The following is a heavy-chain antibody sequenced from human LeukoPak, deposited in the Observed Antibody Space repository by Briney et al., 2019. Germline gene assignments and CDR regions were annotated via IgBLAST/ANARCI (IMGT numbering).Heavy chain of an antibody. J-gene: IGHJ4*02. CDR1: GGSISSSSYY. Sequence: PSETLSLTCTVSGGSISSSSYYWGWVRQPPGKGLEWIGNLYYSGSTYYNPSLKSRVTISVDTSKNQFSLKLSSVTAADTAVYYCARRHDGEFDYWGQGTLVTVSS. CDR2: LYYSGST. CDR3: ARRHDGEFDY. V-gene: IGHV4-39*01. D-gene: IGHD3-10*01.